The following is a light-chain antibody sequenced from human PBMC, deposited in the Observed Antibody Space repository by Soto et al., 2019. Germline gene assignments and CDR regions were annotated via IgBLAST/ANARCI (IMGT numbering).Light chain of an antibody. CDR1: SSDVGSYNL. CDR2: EVT. J-gene: IGLJ2*01. V-gene: IGLV2-23*02. CDR3: CSYAGSTTLVV. Sequence: QSALTQPASVSGSPGQSITISCTGTSSDVGSYNLVSWYQQHPGKAPTLKIYEVTKRPSGVSNRFSGSKSGNTASLTISGLQAEDEADYYCCSYAGSTTLVVFGGGTKVTVL.